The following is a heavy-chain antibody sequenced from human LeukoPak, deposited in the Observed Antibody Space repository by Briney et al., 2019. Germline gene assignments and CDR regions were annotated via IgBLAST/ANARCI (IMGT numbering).Heavy chain of an antibody. Sequence: PGGSLRLSCAASGFSLSDYAMSWVRQAPGKGLEWVSTISGSGGGTYYADSVKGRFTISRDNSKNTLYLQMNSLRAEDTAVYYCAKDRKGGHYDSSGYSNWGQGTLVTVSS. CDR2: ISGSGGGT. CDR1: GFSLSDYA. CDR3: AKDRKGGHYDSSGYSN. V-gene: IGHV3-23*01. J-gene: IGHJ4*02. D-gene: IGHD3-22*01.